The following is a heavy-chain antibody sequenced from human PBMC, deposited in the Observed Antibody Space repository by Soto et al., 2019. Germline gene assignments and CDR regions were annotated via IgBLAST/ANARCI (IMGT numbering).Heavy chain of an antibody. CDR1: GGSVTTLSCV. Sequence: SPENLSLPSTVSGGSVTTLSCVWGWIRQPPGKGLEWIGSINNSGRTYYNPSLKSRVTISVDTSKNQFSLKLTSVTAADTAVYYCARHDSGTDSWGQGTLVTVS. V-gene: IGHV4-39*01. D-gene: IGHD1-26*01. J-gene: IGHJ5*01. CDR3: ARHDSGTDS. CDR2: INNSGRT.